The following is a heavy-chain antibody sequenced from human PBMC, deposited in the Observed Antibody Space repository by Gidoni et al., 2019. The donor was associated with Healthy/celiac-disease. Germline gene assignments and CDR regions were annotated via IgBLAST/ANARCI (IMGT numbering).Heavy chain of an antibody. J-gene: IGHJ6*02. CDR2: ISWNSGSI. D-gene: IGHD2-8*02. Sequence: EVQLVESGGGLVQPGRSLRLSCAASGFTFDDYAIHWVRQAPGKGLEWVSGISWNSGSIGYADSVKGRFTISRDNAKNSLYLQMNRLRAEDTALYYCARGYCTGGVCAWSYYYYGMDVWGQGTTVTVSS. CDR3: ARGYCTGGVCAWSYYYYGMDV. CDR1: GFTFDDYA. V-gene: IGHV3-9*01.